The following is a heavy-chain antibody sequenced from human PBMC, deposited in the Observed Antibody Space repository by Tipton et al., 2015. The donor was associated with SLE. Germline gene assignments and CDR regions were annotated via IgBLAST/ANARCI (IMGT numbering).Heavy chain of an antibody. D-gene: IGHD1-14*01. CDR1: GFSFSSYA. V-gene: IGHV3-23*01. CDR2: ISGSCGST. J-gene: IGHJ6*02. CDR3: AKVRRGDGYNLYGMDV. Sequence: SLRLSCAASGFSFSSYAMSWVRQAPGKGLEWVSAISGSCGSTYYAESVKGRFTISRDNSKNTLYLQMNSLRADDTAVYYCAKVRRGDGYNLYGMDVWGQGTAVTISS.